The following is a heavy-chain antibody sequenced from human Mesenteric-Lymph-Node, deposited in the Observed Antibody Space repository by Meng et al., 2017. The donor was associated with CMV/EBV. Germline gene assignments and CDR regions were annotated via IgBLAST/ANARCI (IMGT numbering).Heavy chain of an antibody. CDR3: AKDRIATAGTYYFYYMDV. CDR1: GFTFDDYA. D-gene: IGHD6-13*01. V-gene: IGHV3-43D*03. CDR2: ISWDGGST. J-gene: IGHJ6*02. Sequence: GESLKISCGASGFTFDDYAMHWVRQAPGKGLEWISLISWDGGSTYYADSVKGRFTISRDNTKNSLYLQMNSLRAEDTALYYCAKDRIATAGTYYFYYMDVWGQGTTVTVSS.